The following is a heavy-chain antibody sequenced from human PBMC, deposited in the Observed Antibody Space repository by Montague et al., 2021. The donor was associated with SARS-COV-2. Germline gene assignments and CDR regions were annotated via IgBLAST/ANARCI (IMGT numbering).Heavy chain of an antibody. CDR2: INHSGST. V-gene: IGHV4-39*01. Sequence: SETLSLTCTVSGGSISSTSYYWVRIRQCTGKEWEGNVSINHSGSTYYSPTRKSRITVDTEKTKTQFTLKLTSVTAADTAVYFCVIHPRTYNGFWVGYSGRVVFHFDSWGQGTLVTVSS. CDR3: VIHPRTYNGFWVGYSGRVVFHFDS. CDR1: GGSISSTSYY. J-gene: IGHJ4*02. D-gene: IGHD3-3*01.